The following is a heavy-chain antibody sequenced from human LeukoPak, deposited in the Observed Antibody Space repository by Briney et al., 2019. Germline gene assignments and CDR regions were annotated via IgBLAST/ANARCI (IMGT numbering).Heavy chain of an antibody. CDR3: AKGDYGAYPHYFDH. CDR1: GFTFSSYA. CDR2: ISGSGGTT. Sequence: PGGSLRLSCAASGFTFSSYAMNWVRQAPGKGLEWVSAISGSGGTTYYADSVKGRFTISRDNSKNTLYLQMNSLRAEDTAAYYCAKGDYGAYPHYFDHWGQGTLVPVSS. D-gene: IGHD4-17*01. V-gene: IGHV3-23*01. J-gene: IGHJ4*02.